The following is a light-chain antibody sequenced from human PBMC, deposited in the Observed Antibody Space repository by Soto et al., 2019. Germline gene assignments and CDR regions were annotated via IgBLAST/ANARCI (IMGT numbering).Light chain of an antibody. J-gene: IGKJ1*01. Sequence: DIQMTQSPSSLSASVGDRVTITCRTSQSINTYLNWYQQKPGKAPKLPIYGASSLQSGVPLRFSGSGSGTDFTLTITTLQPEDFATYDCQESYSFLWGTCGQGTKVEIK. CDR3: QESYSFLWGT. CDR2: GAS. CDR1: QSINTY. V-gene: IGKV1-39*01.